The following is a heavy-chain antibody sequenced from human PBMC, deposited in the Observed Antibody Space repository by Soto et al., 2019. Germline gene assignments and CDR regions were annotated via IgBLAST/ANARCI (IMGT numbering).Heavy chain of an antibody. CDR2: MYSGGDT. D-gene: IGHD2-2*01. J-gene: IGHJ4*02. Sequence: GGSLRLSCAASGFTVSSYYMSWVRQAPGKGLECVSIMYSGGDTYYADSVEGRFTVSRDNSKNTLYLQMNTLGVDDTAVYYCARGRGHCVVTTCFLPLDSWGQGALVTVSS. CDR1: GFTVSSYY. CDR3: ARGRGHCVVTTCFLPLDS. V-gene: IGHV3-66*01.